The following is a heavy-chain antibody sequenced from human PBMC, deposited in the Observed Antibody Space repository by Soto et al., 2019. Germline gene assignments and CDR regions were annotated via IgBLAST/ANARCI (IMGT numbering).Heavy chain of an antibody. CDR2: VHHSGTT. J-gene: IGHJ4*02. D-gene: IGHD3-16*02. CDR3: ARGVSYRWVY. CDR1: GGSINPDYW. Sequence: PSETLSLTCAVSGGSINPDYWWSWVRQPPGKGLEWIGEVHHSGTTNYIQSLTSLLTMSVGNSDTQVSLELTSVAAADTAVYYCARGVSYRWVYWGQGTLVTVSS. V-gene: IGHV4-4*02.